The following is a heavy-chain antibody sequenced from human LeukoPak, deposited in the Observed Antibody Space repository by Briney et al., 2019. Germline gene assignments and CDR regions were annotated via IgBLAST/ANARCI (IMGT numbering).Heavy chain of an antibody. J-gene: IGHJ3*02. CDR2: NYYSGST. CDR3: ARRAGYSSSWDTTDAFDI. D-gene: IGHD6-13*01. Sequence: SETLSLTCTVPGGPISSYYWSCIRQPPAKGLEWVGHNYYSGSTNYNPSLQSRVTISVDTSKNQFSLELSSVTAADTAVYYCARRAGYSSSWDTTDAFDIWGQGTMVTVSS. V-gene: IGHV4-59*01. CDR1: GGPISSYY.